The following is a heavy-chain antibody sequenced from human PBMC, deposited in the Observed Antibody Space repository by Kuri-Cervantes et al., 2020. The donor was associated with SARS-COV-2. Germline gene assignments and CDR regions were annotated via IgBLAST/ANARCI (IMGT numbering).Heavy chain of an antibody. D-gene: IGHD2-15*01. Sequence: SCTVSGVSISSGDYYCSWLRQPPGKGLEWIGYIFFSVRTYYNPSLQSRLTISVDTSKNQFPLKLSCVTAADTAVYYCDRGLGQGMGFRGGPYFYYWGQGTLFTVSS. CDR2: IFFSVRT. CDR3: DRGLGQGMGFRGGPYFYY. J-gene: IGHJ4*02. V-gene: IGHV4-30-4*01. CDR1: GVSISSGDYY.